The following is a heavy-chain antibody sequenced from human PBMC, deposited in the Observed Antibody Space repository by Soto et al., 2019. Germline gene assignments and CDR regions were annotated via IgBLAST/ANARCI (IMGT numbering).Heavy chain of an antibody. J-gene: IGHJ6*02. V-gene: IGHV3-21*01. CDR2: ISSSSRYI. D-gene: IGHD2-15*01. Sequence: VGSLRLSCATSGFTFSSYSMNWVRQAPGMGLEWVSSISSSSRYIYYADSVRGRFTISRDNAKNSLYLQINSLRAEDTAVYYCARDRLVAATSAPPYCYYGMDVWGQGTTVTVSS. CDR1: GFTFSSYS. CDR3: ARDRLVAATSAPPYCYYGMDV.